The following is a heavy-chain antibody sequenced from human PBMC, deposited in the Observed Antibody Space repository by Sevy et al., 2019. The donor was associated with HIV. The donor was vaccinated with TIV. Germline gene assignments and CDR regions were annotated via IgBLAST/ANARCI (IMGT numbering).Heavy chain of an antibody. V-gene: IGHV4-39*01. CDR1: GGSISSSPYY. D-gene: IGHD2-8*01. CDR3: ARHVWDAVLLVSAPFDP. Sequence: AESLSLTCIVSGGSISSSPYYWDWIRQPPGKGVEWIGSIFYSGSTSYNPSLQSRITISVDTSKNQFSLKLSSVTAADTALYYCARHVWDAVLLVSAPFDPWGQGTLVHVSS. CDR2: IFYSGST. J-gene: IGHJ5*02.